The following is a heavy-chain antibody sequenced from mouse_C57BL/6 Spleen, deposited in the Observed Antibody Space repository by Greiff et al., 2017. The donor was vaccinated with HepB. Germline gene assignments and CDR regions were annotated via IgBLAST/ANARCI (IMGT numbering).Heavy chain of an antibody. CDR1: GYTFTDYE. CDR3: TSIYGNYVPDY. D-gene: IGHD2-1*01. J-gene: IGHJ2*01. Sequence: VQLQQSGAELVRPGASVTLSCKASGYTFTDYEMHWVKQTPVHGLEWIGAIDPETGGTAYNQKFKGKAILTADKSSSTAYMELRSLTSEDSAVYYCTSIYGNYVPDYWGKGTTLTVSS. V-gene: IGHV1-15*01. CDR2: IDPETGGT.